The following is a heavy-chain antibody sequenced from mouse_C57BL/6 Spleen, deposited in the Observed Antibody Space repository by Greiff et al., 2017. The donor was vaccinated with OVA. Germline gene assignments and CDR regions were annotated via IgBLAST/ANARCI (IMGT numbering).Heavy chain of an antibody. D-gene: IGHD2-5*01. V-gene: IGHV1-64*01. J-gene: IGHJ1*03. Sequence: VQLQQPGAELVKPGASVKLSCKASGYTFTSYWMHWVKQRPGQGLEWIGMIHPNSGSTNYNEKFKSKATLTVDKSSSTAYMQLSSLTSEDSAVYYCARSSYYSNDWYFDVWGTGTTVTVSS. CDR2: IHPNSGST. CDR3: ARSSYYSNDWYFDV. CDR1: GYTFTSYW.